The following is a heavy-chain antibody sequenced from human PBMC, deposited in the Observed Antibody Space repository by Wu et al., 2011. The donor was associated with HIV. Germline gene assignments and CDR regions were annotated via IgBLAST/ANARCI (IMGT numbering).Heavy chain of an antibody. Sequence: QVQLVQSGAEVKKPGSSVKVSCKASGGTFSTYGITWVRQAPGQGLEWMGRIIPVSGTANYAQKFQGRVTITADESTGTAYMELAILRSEDTAVYYCARTADFGGVRRYYYHMDVWGKGTTAIVSS. CDR3: ARTADFGGVRRYYYHMDV. D-gene: IGHD3-16*01. CDR2: IIPVSGTA. CDR1: GGTFSTYG. V-gene: IGHV1-69*15. J-gene: IGHJ6*03.